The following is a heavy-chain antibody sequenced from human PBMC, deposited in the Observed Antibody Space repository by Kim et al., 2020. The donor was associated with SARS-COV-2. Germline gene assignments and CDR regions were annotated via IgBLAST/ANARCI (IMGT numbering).Heavy chain of an antibody. D-gene: IGHD6-13*01. CDR1: GFTFDDYG. Sequence: GGSLRLSCAASGFTFDDYGMSWVRQAPGKGLEWVSGINWNGGSTGYADSVKGRFTISRDNAKNSLYLQMNSLRAEDTALYHCARDFLGTGKSSSWRDAFDIWGQGTMVTVSS. CDR2: INWNGGST. J-gene: IGHJ3*02. V-gene: IGHV3-20*01. CDR3: ARDFLGTGKSSSWRDAFDI.